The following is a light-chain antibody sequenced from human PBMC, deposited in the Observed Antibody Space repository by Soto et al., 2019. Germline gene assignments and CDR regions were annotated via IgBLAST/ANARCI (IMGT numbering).Light chain of an antibody. V-gene: IGLV1-51*01. CDR2: DNN. J-gene: IGLJ2*01. CDR3: GTWDSSLSDHVV. Sequence: QTVVTQPPSVSAAPGQKVTISCSGSSSNIGNNYVSWYQQLPGTAPKLLIYDNNKRPSGIPDRFSGSKSGTSATLGITGLQTGDEADYYCGTWDSSLSDHVVFGGGTQLTVL. CDR1: SSNIGNNY.